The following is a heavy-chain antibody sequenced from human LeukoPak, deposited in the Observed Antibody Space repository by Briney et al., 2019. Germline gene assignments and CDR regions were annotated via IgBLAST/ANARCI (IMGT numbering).Heavy chain of an antibody. CDR1: GFTFSRYW. D-gene: IGHD4-11*01. Sequence: GGSLRLSCAASGFTFSRYWMHWVRQAPGKGLAWVSRISSDGSNTNYADSVKGRFTISKDNAKNTLYLQMDSLTAEDTAVYYCVSRNYSSSPFDYWGQGTLVTVSS. CDR3: VSRNYSSSPFDY. CDR2: ISSDGSNT. J-gene: IGHJ4*02. V-gene: IGHV3-74*01.